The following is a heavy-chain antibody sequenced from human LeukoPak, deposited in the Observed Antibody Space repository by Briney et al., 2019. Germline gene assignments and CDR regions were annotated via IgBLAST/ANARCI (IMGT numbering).Heavy chain of an antibody. CDR3: ARAVFIGSYYTHFDY. D-gene: IGHD1-26*01. CDR1: GFTFDDYG. CDR2: INWNGGST. J-gene: IGHJ4*02. V-gene: IGHV3-20*04. Sequence: GGSLRLSCAASGFTFDDYGMSWVRQAPGKGLEWVTGINWNGGSTGYADSVKGRFTISRDNAKNSLYLQMNSLRAEDTALYYCARAVFIGSYYTHFDYWGQGNLVTVSS.